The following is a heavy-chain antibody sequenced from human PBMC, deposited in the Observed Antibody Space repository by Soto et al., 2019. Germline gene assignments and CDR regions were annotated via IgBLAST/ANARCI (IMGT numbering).Heavy chain of an antibody. Sequence: SVKVSCKASGGTFSSYAISWVRQAPGQGLEWMGGIIPIFGTANYAQKFQGRVTITADESTSTAYMELSSLRSEDTAVYYCARGPKPSRWFDSWGQGTLVTVSS. CDR3: ARGPKPSRWFDS. CDR1: GGTFSSYA. CDR2: IIPIFGTA. V-gene: IGHV1-69*13. J-gene: IGHJ5*01.